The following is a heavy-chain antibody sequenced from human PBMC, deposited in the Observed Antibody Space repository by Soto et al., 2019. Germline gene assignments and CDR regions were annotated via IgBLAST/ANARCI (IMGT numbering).Heavy chain of an antibody. Sequence: SVKVSCKASGGTFSSYAISWVRQAPGQGLEWMGGIIPIFGTANYAQKFQGRVTITADKSTSTAYMELSSLRSEDTAVYYCAREPRKGYSSSWYYYFQHWGQGTLVTVSS. D-gene: IGHD6-13*01. J-gene: IGHJ1*01. CDR1: GGTFSSYA. CDR2: IIPIFGTA. CDR3: AREPRKGYSSSWYYYFQH. V-gene: IGHV1-69*06.